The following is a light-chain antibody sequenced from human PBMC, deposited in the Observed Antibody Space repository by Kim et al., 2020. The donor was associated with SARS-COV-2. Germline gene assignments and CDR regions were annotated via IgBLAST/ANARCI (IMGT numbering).Light chain of an antibody. Sequence: SHGYRATLSCKASQSISNTYLAWYHQRPGQAPRLLIYGTSNRATGIPDRFSGSGSGTDFTLTITRLEPEDIAVYYCLQYNHSPRTFGQGTKVDIK. J-gene: IGKJ1*01. CDR2: GTS. CDR1: QSISNTY. V-gene: IGKV3-20*01. CDR3: LQYNHSPRT.